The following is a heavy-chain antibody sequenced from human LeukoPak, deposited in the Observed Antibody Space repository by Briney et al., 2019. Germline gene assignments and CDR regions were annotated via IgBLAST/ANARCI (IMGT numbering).Heavy chain of an antibody. CDR2: ISSSSSYI. J-gene: IGHJ4*02. CDR3: ASLSYYYDSSGRSDFDY. V-gene: IGHV3-21*01. CDR1: AFTFSSYS. Sequence: GRSLRLSCAASAFTFSSYSMNWVRQAPGKGLEWVSSISSSSSYIYYADSVKGRFTISRDNAKNSLYLQMNSLRAEDTAVYYCASLSYYYDSSGRSDFDYWGQGTLVTVSS. D-gene: IGHD3-22*01.